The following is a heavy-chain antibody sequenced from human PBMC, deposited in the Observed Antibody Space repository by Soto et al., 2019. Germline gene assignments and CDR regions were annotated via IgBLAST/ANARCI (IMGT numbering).Heavy chain of an antibody. CDR3: ASPPYYYDSSGYRFFDY. CDR2: IIPIFGTA. D-gene: IGHD3-22*01. CDR1: GGTFSSYA. V-gene: IGHV1-69*13. Sequence: SVKVSCKASGGTFSSYAISWVRQAPGQGLEWMGGIIPIFGTANYAQKFQGRVTITADESTSTAYVELSSLRSEDTAVYYCASPPYYYDSSGYRFFDYWGQGTLVTVSS. J-gene: IGHJ4*02.